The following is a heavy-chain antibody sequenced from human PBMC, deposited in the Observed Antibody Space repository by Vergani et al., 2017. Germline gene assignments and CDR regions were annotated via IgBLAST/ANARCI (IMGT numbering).Heavy chain of an antibody. D-gene: IGHD3-9*01. CDR2: FDPEDGET. V-gene: IGHV1-24*01. CDR3: ATYVVLCYCDWSPGGMDV. J-gene: IGHJ6*02. CDR1: GYTLTELS. Sequence: QVQLVQSGAEVKKPGASVKVSCTVSGYTLTELSMHWVRQAPGKGLEWMGGFDPEDGETIYAQKFQGRVTMTKDTSTDTAYMELSSLRSQDTAVYYCATYVVLCYCDWSPGGMDVWGQGTTVTVSS.